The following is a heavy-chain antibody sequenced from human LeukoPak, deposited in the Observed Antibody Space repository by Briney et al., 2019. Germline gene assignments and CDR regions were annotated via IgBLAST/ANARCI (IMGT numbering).Heavy chain of an antibody. Sequence: PSETLSLTWAVYGGSFSGYYWSWIRQPPGKGLEWIGEINHSGSTNYNPSLKSRVTISVDTSKNQFSLKLSSVTAADTAVYYSARGINGAAAGFPDYWGQGTLVTVSS. D-gene: IGHD6-13*01. CDR1: GGSFSGYY. CDR3: ARGINGAAAGFPDY. V-gene: IGHV4-34*01. J-gene: IGHJ4*02. CDR2: INHSGST.